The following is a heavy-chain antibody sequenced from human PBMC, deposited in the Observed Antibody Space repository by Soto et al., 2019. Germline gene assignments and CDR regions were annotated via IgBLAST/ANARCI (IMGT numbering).Heavy chain of an antibody. CDR1: GGSISSGDYK. Sequence: QVQLQESGPGLVKPSQTLSLTCTVSGGSISSGDYKWSWIRQPPGKGLEWIGYIYYSGYTYNNPSLKSRVTISVDTSKNQFSLKWSSVTAADTAVYYCARSGDYVVFDYWGQGTLVTFSS. CDR2: IYYSGYT. CDR3: ARSGDYVVFDY. V-gene: IGHV4-30-4*01. D-gene: IGHD4-17*01. J-gene: IGHJ4*02.